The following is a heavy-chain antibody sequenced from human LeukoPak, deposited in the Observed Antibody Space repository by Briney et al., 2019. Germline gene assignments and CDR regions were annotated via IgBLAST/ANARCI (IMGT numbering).Heavy chain of an antibody. CDR2: IKQDGSEK. CDR3: AKSFSIAVAGD. J-gene: IGHJ4*02. D-gene: IGHD6-19*01. Sequence: GGSLRLSCAVPGFTFSSYWMSWVRQAPGKGLEWVANIKQDGSEKYYVDSVKGRFTISRDNAKNTLYLQMNSLRAEDTAVYYCAKSFSIAVAGDWGQGTPVTVSS. CDR1: GFTFSSYW. V-gene: IGHV3-7*01.